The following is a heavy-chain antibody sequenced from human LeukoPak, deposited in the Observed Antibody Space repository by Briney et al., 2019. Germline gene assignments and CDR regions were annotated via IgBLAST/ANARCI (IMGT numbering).Heavy chain of an antibody. V-gene: IGHV3-74*01. D-gene: IGHD3-10*01. CDR3: ARDFYGSGSYQPPSYAFDI. J-gene: IGHJ3*02. CDR2: INSDGSST. CDR1: RFTFSDYY. Sequence: GGSLRLSCVASRFTFSDYYMSWIRQAPGKGLVWVSRINSDGSSTSYADSVKGRFTISRDNAKNTLYLQMNSLRAEDTAVYYCARDFYGSGSYQPPSYAFDIWGQGTMVTVSS.